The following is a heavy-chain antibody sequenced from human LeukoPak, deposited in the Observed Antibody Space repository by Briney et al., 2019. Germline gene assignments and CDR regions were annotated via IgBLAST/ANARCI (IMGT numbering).Heavy chain of an antibody. V-gene: IGHV3-11*01. J-gene: IGHJ4*02. CDR3: AKDRGGSSYFDY. Sequence: GGSLRLSCAASGFTFSDFYMSWIRQAPGKGLEWISYISSSGSNIYYADSVRGRFTISRDNAKNSLYLQMNSLRAEDTAVYYCAKDRGGSSYFDYWGQGTLVTVSS. D-gene: IGHD1-26*01. CDR2: ISSSGSNI. CDR1: GFTFSDFY.